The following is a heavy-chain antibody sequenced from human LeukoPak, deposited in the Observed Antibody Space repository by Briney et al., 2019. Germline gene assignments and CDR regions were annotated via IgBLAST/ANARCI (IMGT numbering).Heavy chain of an antibody. CDR1: GGSISSYY. D-gene: IGHD5-24*01. CDR3: AGGDGYNSYYFDY. V-gene: IGHV4-59*01. Sequence: PSETLSLTCTVSGGSISSYYWSWIRQPPGKGLEWIGYIYYSGSTNYNPSLKSRVTLSVDTSKNQFSLKLSSVTAADTAVYYCAGGDGYNSYYFDYWGQGTLVTVSS. J-gene: IGHJ4*02. CDR2: IYYSGST.